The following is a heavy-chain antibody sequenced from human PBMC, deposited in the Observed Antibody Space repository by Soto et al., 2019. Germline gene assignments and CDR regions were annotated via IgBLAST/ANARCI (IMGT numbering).Heavy chain of an antibody. CDR2: ISYDGSNK. CDR3: AGGGPEVAGTWLQYYFDY. V-gene: IGHV3-30-3*01. CDR1: GFTFSSYA. Sequence: QVQLVESGGGVAQPGRSLRLSCAASGFTFSSYAMHWVRQAPGKGLEWVAVISYDGSNKYYADSVKGRFTISRDNSKNTXXLQMNSLRAEDTAVYYCAGGGPEVAGTWLQYYFDYWGQGTLVTVSS. J-gene: IGHJ4*02. D-gene: IGHD6-19*01.